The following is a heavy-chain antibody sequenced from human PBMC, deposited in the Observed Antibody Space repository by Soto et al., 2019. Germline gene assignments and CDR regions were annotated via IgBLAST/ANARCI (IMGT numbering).Heavy chain of an antibody. J-gene: IGHJ4*02. CDR1: GFSLTTGRVG. CDR3: THRLVGSGQGY. Sequence: QITLEETGPTLVKPTQTLTLTCTFSGFSLTTGRVGVGWIRQPPGKALEWLAVIHWNDENHYSPSLKSRLTIPKDTSKTQVVLTLTNMDPVDTATYYCTHRLVGSGQGYWGQGTLVTVSS. V-gene: IGHV2-5*01. CDR2: IHWNDEN. D-gene: IGHD2-15*01.